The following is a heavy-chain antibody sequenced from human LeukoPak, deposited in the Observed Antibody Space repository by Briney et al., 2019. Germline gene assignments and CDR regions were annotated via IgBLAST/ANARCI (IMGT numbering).Heavy chain of an antibody. CDR3: ARETSSRFFDY. CDR1: GFTFTSSA. V-gene: IGHV1-58*02. J-gene: IGHJ4*02. Sequence: SVKVSCKASGFTFTSSAMQWVRQARGQRLEWIGWIVVGSGHTNYAQKFQERVTITRDMSTSTAYVELSSLRFEDTAVYYCARETSSRFFDYWGQGTLLTVSS. CDR2: IVVGSGHT.